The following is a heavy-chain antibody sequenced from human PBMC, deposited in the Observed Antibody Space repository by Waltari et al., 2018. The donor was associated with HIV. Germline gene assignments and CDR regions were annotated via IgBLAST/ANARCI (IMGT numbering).Heavy chain of an antibody. CDR1: GFTFIDCA. CDR2: ISYDGSNK. CDR3: ADAFDI. Sequence: QVQLVESGGGVVPPGMSLRLSCAASGFTFIDCAMHWVRQAPGKGLEWVAVISYDGSNKYYADSVKGRFTISRDNSKNTLYLQMNSLRAEDTAVYYCADAFDIWGQGTMVTVSS. J-gene: IGHJ3*02. V-gene: IGHV3-30*04.